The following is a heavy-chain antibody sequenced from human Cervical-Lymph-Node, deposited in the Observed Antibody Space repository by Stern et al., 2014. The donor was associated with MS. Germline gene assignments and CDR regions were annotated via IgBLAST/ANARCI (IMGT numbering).Heavy chain of an antibody. J-gene: IGHJ5*02. V-gene: IGHV4-4*02. CDR3: VRALGSSSFRYWFDP. CDR1: GDSISSSNW. CDR2: IYHAGTT. D-gene: IGHD6-13*01. Sequence: DQLVESGPGLVKPSGTLSLTCAVSGDSISSSNWGSWVRQSPGKGLEWVGDIYHAGTTNYNSTLKSRPPIPADTPKNHFSLRLTSVTAADTAVYYCVRALGSSSFRYWFDPWGQGTLVIVSS.